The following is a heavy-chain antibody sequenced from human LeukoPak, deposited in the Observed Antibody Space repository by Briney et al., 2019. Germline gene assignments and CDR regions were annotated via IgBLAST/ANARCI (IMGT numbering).Heavy chain of an antibody. V-gene: IGHV1-69*06. CDR2: IIPIFGTA. CDR1: GGTFIRYA. Sequence: GASVKVSCKASGGTFIRYAISWVRQAPGQGLECMGGIIPIFGTANYSQRVQCRGSITADKSTSTAYMELSSLRSEDTAVYYCARGRGFGDPQRYWGQGTLVTVSS. D-gene: IGHD3-10*01. CDR3: ARGRGFGDPQRY. J-gene: IGHJ4*02.